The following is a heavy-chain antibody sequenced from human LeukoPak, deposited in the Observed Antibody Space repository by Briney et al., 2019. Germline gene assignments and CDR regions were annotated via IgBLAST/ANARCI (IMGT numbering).Heavy chain of an antibody. J-gene: IGHJ4*02. CDR2: IRYDGSNK. Sequence: GGSLRLSCAASGFTFSSYGMHWVRQAPGKGLEWVAFIRYDGSNKYYADSVKGRFTISRDNSKNTLYLQMNSLRAEDTAVYYCARDRGGSYYNTRSYFDYWGQGTLVTVSS. CDR1: GFTFSSYG. D-gene: IGHD1-26*01. V-gene: IGHV3-30*02. CDR3: ARDRGGSYYNTRSYFDY.